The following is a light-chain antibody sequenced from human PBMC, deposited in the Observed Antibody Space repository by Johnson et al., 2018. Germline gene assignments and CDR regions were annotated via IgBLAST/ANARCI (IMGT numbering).Light chain of an antibody. CDR1: SSNIGNNY. CDR3: GTWDSSLSAGNV. V-gene: IGLV1-51*02. CDR2: ENN. Sequence: QSVLTQPPSVSAAPGQKVTISCSGSSSNIGNNYVSWYQQLPGTAPKLLIYENNKRTSGIPDRFSGSKSGTSATLGITGLQTWDEADYYCGTWDSSLSAGNVFGTGTKVTVL. J-gene: IGLJ1*01.